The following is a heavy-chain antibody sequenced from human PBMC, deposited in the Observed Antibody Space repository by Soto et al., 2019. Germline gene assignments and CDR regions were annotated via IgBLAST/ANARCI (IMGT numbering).Heavy chain of an antibody. CDR3: ARVACLVSCVYSGYDSRGNYYYMDV. V-gene: IGHV1-2*04. D-gene: IGHD5-12*01. J-gene: IGHJ6*03. CDR1: GYTFTGYY. CDR2: INPNSGGT. Sequence: ASVKVSCKASGYTFTGYYMHWVRQAPGQGLEWMGWINPNSGGTNYAQKLQGWVTMTRDTSISTAYMELSRLRSDDTAVYYCARVACLVSCVYSGYDSRGNYYYMDVWGKGTTVTVSS.